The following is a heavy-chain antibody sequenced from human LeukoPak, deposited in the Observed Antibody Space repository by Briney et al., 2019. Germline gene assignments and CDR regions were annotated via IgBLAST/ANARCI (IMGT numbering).Heavy chain of an antibody. Sequence: SETLSLTCAVYGGSFSGYFWSWIRQPPGKGLEWIGEINHSGSTNYNPSLKSRVTISVDTSKNQFSLKLSSVTAADTAVYYCARGRNYYVLDYWGQGTLVTVSS. CDR2: INHSGST. CDR1: GGSFSGYF. V-gene: IGHV4-34*01. CDR3: ARGRNYYVLDY. J-gene: IGHJ4*02. D-gene: IGHD3-10*02.